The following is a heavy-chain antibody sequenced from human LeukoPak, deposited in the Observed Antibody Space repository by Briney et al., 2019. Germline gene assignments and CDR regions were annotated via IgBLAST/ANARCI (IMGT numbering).Heavy chain of an antibody. CDR3: AKDLGYDSSGRPIDY. Sequence: PGGSLRLSCAASGFTFSSYAMSWVRQAPGKGLEWVSAISGSGGSTYYADSVKGRFTISRDNSKNTLYLQMNSLRAEDTAVYYCAKDLGYDSSGRPIDYWGQGTLVTVSS. D-gene: IGHD3-22*01. J-gene: IGHJ4*02. CDR1: GFTFSSYA. V-gene: IGHV3-23*01. CDR2: ISGSGGST.